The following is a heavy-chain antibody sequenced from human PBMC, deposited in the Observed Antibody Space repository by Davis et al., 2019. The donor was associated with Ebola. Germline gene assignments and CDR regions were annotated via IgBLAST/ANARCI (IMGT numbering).Heavy chain of an antibody. CDR2: IKQDGSEK. CDR3: ARGPSTGNSFTY. CDR1: GFTFSSYA. Sequence: GESLKISCAASGFTFSSYAMSWVRQAPEKGLEWVANIKQDGSEKYYVDSVKGRFTISRDNAKNSLYLQMNSLRAEDTAVYYCARGPSTGNSFTYWGQGTLVTVSS. J-gene: IGHJ4*02. D-gene: IGHD6-13*01. V-gene: IGHV3-7*01.